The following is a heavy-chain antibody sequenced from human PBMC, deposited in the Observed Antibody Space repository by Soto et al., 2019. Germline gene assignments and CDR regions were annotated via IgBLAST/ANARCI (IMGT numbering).Heavy chain of an antibody. Sequence: SETLSLTCTVSGDSVSSGLYYWSWIRQPPGKGLEWIGYIYYSGSTNYNPSLKSRVTISVDTSKNQFSLKLSSVTAADTAVYYCASSTSTYYYMDVWGKGTTVTVSS. CDR3: ASSTSTYYYMDV. CDR2: IYYSGST. D-gene: IGHD2-2*01. V-gene: IGHV4-61*01. J-gene: IGHJ6*03. CDR1: GDSVSSGLYY.